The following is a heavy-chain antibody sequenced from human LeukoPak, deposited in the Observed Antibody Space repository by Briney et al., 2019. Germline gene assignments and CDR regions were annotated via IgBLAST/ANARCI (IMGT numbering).Heavy chain of an antibody. CDR1: GGSISSYY. V-gene: IGHV4-59*01. J-gene: IGHJ3*02. CDR2: IYYRGST. Sequence: SETLSLTCTVSGGSISSYYWSWIRQPPGKGLEWIGYIYYRGSTNYNPSLKSRVTISVDTSKNQFSLKLSSVTAADTAVYYCARVAGQQLVRAFDIWGQGTMVTVSS. CDR3: ARVAGQQLVRAFDI. D-gene: IGHD6-13*01.